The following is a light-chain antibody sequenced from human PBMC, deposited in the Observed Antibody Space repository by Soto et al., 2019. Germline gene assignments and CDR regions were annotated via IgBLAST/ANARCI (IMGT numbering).Light chain of an antibody. V-gene: IGLV2-14*01. Sequence: QSALTQPASVSGSLGQSITISCTGTSTDVGGYNFVSWYQQHPDKAPKLLIYEVTNRPSGVSNRFSGSKSGNTASLTISGLQAEDEADYYCTSSTSGSLYVFGTGTKVTVL. CDR2: EVT. CDR1: STDVGGYNF. CDR3: TSSTSGSLYV. J-gene: IGLJ1*01.